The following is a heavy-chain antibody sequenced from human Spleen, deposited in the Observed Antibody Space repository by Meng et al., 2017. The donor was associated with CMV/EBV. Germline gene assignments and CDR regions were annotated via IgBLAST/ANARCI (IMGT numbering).Heavy chain of an antibody. CDR3: ARGRGRGGYNHDLDY. J-gene: IGHJ4*02. CDR1: GYPFTSSD. Sequence: SGYPFTSSDINWVRQATGQGLEWMGWLIPDNGYAGYAQKFQGRVTITRNTSISTAYMELISLSSEDTAVYYCARGRGRGGYNHDLDYWGQGSLVTVSS. D-gene: IGHD5-24*01. V-gene: IGHV1-8*02. CDR2: LIPDNGYA.